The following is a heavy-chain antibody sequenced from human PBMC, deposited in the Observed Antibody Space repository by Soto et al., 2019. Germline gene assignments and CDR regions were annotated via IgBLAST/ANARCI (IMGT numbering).Heavy chain of an antibody. J-gene: IGHJ4*02. Sequence: QVQLVQSGAEVKKSGASVKISCKASGYNFSAYAIHWVRQAPGQRLEWMGWINVGDANLRYSQKFQGRFTISRDTSASTAYMELSSLTSDDTALYYCALGALDYWGQGTLVTVSS. CDR3: ALGALDY. V-gene: IGHV1-3*01. CDR1: GYNFSAYA. CDR2: INVGDANL. D-gene: IGHD3-16*01.